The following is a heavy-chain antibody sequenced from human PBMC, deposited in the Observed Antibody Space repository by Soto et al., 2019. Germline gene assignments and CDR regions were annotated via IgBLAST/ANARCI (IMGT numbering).Heavy chain of an antibody. CDR1: GFTFSSYA. CDR2: ISGSGGTT. V-gene: IGHV3-23*01. CDR3: AKGLGSSWSYYFDY. J-gene: IGHJ4*02. D-gene: IGHD6-13*01. Sequence: GGSLRLSCAASGFTFSSYAMSWVRQAPGKGLEWVSGISGSGGTTYYADSVKGRFTISRDNSKNTLYLQMNSLRAEDTAVYYCAKGLGSSWSYYFDYWGQGTLVTVSS.